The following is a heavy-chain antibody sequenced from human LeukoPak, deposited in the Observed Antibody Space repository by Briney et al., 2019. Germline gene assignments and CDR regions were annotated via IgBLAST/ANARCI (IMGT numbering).Heavy chain of an antibody. J-gene: IGHJ6*02. V-gene: IGHV1-69*04. Sequence: GASVKVSCKASGGTFSSYAISWVRQAPGQGLEWMGRIIPILGIANYAQKFQGRVTITADKSTSTAYMELSSLRSEDTAVYYCARGHGAVAGPGGGPSASYYGMDVWGQGTTVTVSS. CDR1: GGTFSSYA. CDR2: IIPILGIA. D-gene: IGHD6-19*01. CDR3: ARGHGAVAGPGGGPSASYYGMDV.